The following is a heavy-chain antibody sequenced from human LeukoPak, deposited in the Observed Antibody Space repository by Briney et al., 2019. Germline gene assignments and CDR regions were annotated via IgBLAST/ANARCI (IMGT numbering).Heavy chain of an antibody. D-gene: IGHD6-19*01. V-gene: IGHV4-4*07. CDR1: GGSLSSYY. J-gene: IGHJ3*02. CDR2: IYTSGST. CDR3: ARDRPDSSGWYTIGDAFDI. Sequence: PSETLSLTCTVSGGSLSSYYWSGIRQPAGKGLEWIGRIYTSGSTNYNPSLKSRVTMSVDTSKNQFSLKLSSLTAADTAVYYCARDRPDSSGWYTIGDAFDIWGQGTMVTVSS.